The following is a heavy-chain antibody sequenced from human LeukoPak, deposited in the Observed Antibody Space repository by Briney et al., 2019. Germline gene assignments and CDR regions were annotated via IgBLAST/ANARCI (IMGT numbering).Heavy chain of an antibody. D-gene: IGHD3-3*01. CDR1: GRSVTSTNW. V-gene: IGHV4-4*02. Sequence: ASDTLSLTCDLSGRSVTSTNWWTSVRQPPGKGLEWIGEVHLDGRTNYNPSLKSRLIMSVDLPENHISLKLTSVTAADTAVYYCAREGGFYRPLDYSGQGTLVTVSS. CDR3: AREGGFYRPLDY. CDR2: VHLDGRT. J-gene: IGHJ4*02.